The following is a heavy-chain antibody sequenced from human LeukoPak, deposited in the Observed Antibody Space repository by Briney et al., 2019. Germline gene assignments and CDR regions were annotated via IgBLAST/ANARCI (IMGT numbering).Heavy chain of an antibody. CDR2: ISSNGGTT. CDR1: GFTFSSYA. D-gene: IGHD6-19*01. J-gene: IGHJ4*02. V-gene: IGHV3-64*02. Sequence: GGSRRLSCAASGFTFSSYAMHWVRLSPGKGLEYVSGISSNGGTTSYADSVQGRFTISRDNSKNTLYLQMGSLRGEDMAVYYCAKVGSGWPGYYFDYWGQGTRDTVSS. CDR3: AKVGSGWPGYYFDY.